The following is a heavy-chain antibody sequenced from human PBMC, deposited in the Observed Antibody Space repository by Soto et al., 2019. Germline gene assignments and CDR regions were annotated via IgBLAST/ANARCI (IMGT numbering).Heavy chain of an antibody. V-gene: IGHV3-21*01. J-gene: IGHJ6*02. CDR2: ISSSYI. CDR3: AGGLEFTHYDFWSGYSEYGMDV. Sequence: GASLGLSSAASGFTLSRYALTWVRLAPCTGPQRVSAISSSYIYYADSVKGRFTISRDNAKNSLYLQMPSLRAEDTAVYYCAGGLEFTHYDFWSGYSEYGMDVWGQGLTVAVSS. D-gene: IGHD3-3*01. CDR1: GFTLSRYA.